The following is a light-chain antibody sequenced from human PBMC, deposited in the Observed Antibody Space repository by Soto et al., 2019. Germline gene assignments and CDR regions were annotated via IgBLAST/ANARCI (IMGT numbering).Light chain of an antibody. CDR1: QSISSS. CDR3: QQSYTAPSIT. V-gene: IGKV1-39*01. J-gene: IGKJ5*01. CDR2: GVS. Sequence: DIQMTQSPSSLSASVGDKVTITCRASQSISSSLNWYQQKSGKAPNLLIYGVSRLQGGVPSRFSGSGSGTDFTLSISSLQPEDSATYYCQQSYTAPSITFGQGTRLEIK.